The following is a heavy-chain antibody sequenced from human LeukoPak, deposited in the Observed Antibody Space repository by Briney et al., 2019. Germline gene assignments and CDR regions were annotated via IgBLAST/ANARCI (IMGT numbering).Heavy chain of an antibody. CDR3: ARLRYGHYFDY. J-gene: IGHJ4*02. CDR2: ISGSGGST. D-gene: IGHD1-1*01. CDR1: GFTFSSYG. V-gene: IGHV3-23*01. Sequence: GGSLRLSCAASGFTFSSYGMSWVRQAPGKGLEWVSAISGSGGSTYYADSVKGRFTIFRDNSKNTLYLQMNSLRAEDTAVYYCARLRYGHYFDYWGQGTLVTVSS.